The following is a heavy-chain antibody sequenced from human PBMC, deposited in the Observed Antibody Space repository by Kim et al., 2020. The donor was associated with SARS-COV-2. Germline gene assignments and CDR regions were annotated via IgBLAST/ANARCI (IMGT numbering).Heavy chain of an antibody. CDR1: GGSISSYY. Sequence: SETLSLTCTVSGGSISSYYWSWIRQPPGKGLEWIGYIYYSGSTNYNPSLKSRVTISVDTSKNQFSLKLSSVTAADTAVYYCARGRRHHQGPYDAFDIWGQGTMVTVSS. CDR3: ARGRRHHQGPYDAFDI. D-gene: IGHD6-25*01. J-gene: IGHJ3*02. V-gene: IGHV4-59*01. CDR2: IYYSGST.